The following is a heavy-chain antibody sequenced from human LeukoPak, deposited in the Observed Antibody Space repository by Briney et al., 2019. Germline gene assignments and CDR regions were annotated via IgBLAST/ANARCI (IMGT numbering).Heavy chain of an antibody. CDR3: ARAGDVSGSYFAVIGHFDY. CDR1: GYTFTIYG. V-gene: IGHV1-69*13. CDR2: IIPIFGTA. Sequence: ASVKVSCKASGYTFTIYGISWVRQAPGQGLEWMGGIIPIFGTANYAQKFQGRVTITADESTSTAYMELSSLRSEDTAVYYCARAGDVSGSYFAVIGHFDYWGQGTLVTVSS. D-gene: IGHD1-26*01. J-gene: IGHJ4*02.